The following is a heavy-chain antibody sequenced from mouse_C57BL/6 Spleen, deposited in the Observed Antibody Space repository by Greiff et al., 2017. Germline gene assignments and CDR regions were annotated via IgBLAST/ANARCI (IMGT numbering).Heavy chain of an antibody. J-gene: IGHJ3*01. D-gene: IGHD2-1*01. V-gene: IGHV1-26*01. CDR3: ADGNFWFAY. Sequence: VQLQQSGPELVKPGASVKISCKASGYTFTDYYMNWVKQSHGKSLEWIGDINPNNGGTSYNQKFKGKATLTVDKSSSTAYMELRSLTSEDSAVYYCADGNFWFAYWCQGTLVTVSA. CDR1: GYTFTDYY. CDR2: INPNNGGT.